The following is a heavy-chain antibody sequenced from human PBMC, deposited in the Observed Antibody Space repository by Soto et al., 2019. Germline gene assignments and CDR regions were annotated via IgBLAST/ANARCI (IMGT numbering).Heavy chain of an antibody. CDR1: SVSNAW. J-gene: IGHJ2*01. Sequence: SVSNAWMNWVRQAPGKGLEWVGRIKGQTDGETTDYAAPVRDRFSISRDDSKNTLYLQMNSLKTEDTAVYYCTTRYNYGSGYWYFDLWGRGTLVTVSS. CDR3: TTRYNYGSGYWYFDL. V-gene: IGHV3-15*07. CDR2: IKGQTDGETT. D-gene: IGHD3-10*01.